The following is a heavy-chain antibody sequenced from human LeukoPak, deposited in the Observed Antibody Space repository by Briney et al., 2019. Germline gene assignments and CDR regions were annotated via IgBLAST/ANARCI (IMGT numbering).Heavy chain of an antibody. Sequence: GESLKISYKGSGYSFTSYWIGWVRQMPGKGLEWMGIIYPGDSDTRYSPSFQGQVTISADKSISTAYLQWSSLKASDTAMYYCARHVREPNSGSYYFDYWGQGTLVTVSS. CDR1: GYSFTSYW. J-gene: IGHJ4*02. CDR2: IYPGDSDT. D-gene: IGHD1-26*01. V-gene: IGHV5-51*01. CDR3: ARHVREPNSGSYYFDY.